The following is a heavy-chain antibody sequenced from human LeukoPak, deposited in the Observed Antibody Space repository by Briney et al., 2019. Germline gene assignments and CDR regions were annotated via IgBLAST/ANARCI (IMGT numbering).Heavy chain of an antibody. V-gene: IGHV1-2*02. CDR3: AREVSWYLDAFDI. D-gene: IGHD6-13*01. Sequence: ASVKLSYTASGYTFTGYYMHLVRQAPGQGLEWMGWINPNSGGTNYAQKFQGRVTMTRDTSISTAYMELSRLRSDDTAVYYCAREVSWYLDAFDIWGAGRTVTVSS. CDR2: INPNSGGT. CDR1: GYTFTGYY. J-gene: IGHJ3*02.